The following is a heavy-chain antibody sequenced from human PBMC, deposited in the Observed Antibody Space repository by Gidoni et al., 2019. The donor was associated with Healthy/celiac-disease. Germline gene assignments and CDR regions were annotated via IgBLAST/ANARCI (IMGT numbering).Heavy chain of an antibody. V-gene: IGHV4-39*01. Sequence: QLQLQESGPGLVKPSETLSLTCTFSGGSISSSSYYWGWIRQPPGKGLEWIGSIYYSGSTYYNPSLKSRVTISVDTSKNQFSLKLSSVTAADTAVYYCATDFQTRGPVDYWGQGTLVTVSS. D-gene: IGHD3-10*01. CDR2: IYYSGST. J-gene: IGHJ4*02. CDR1: GGSISSSSYY. CDR3: ATDFQTRGPVDY.